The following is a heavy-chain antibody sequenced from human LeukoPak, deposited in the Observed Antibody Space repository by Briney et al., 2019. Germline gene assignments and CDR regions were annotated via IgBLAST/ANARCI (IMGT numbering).Heavy chain of an antibody. D-gene: IGHD1-7*01. CDR2: MNPNSGNT. V-gene: IGHV1-8*02. CDR3: ARGRFRYNWNYPPDY. J-gene: IGHJ4*02. Sequence: RRASVKVSCKASGYTFTSYYMHWVRQAPGQGLEWMGWMNPNSGNTGYAQKFQGRVTMTRNTSISTAYMELSSLRSEDTAVYYCARGRFRYNWNYPPDYWGQGTLVTVSS. CDR1: GYTFTSYY.